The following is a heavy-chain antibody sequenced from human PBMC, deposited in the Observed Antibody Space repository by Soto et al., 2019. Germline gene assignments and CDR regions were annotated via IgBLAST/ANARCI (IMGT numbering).Heavy chain of an antibody. Sequence: TSETLSLTCTVSGGSISSSSYYWGWIRQPPGKGLEWIGSIYYSGSTYYNPSLKSRVTISVDTSKNQFSLKLSSVTAADTAVYYCASERFLEWLSYYYYYGMDVWGQGTTVTVSS. V-gene: IGHV4-39*01. D-gene: IGHD3-3*01. J-gene: IGHJ6*02. CDR2: IYYSGST. CDR3: ASERFLEWLSYYYYYGMDV. CDR1: GGSISSSSYY.